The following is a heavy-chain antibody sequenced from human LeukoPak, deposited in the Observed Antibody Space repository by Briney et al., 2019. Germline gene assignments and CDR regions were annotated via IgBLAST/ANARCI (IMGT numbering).Heavy chain of an antibody. J-gene: IGHJ4*02. CDR3: AKLARYSYVGVYYFDY. Sequence: PGGSLRLSCAASGFTFSSYAMSWVRQAPGKGLEWVSGVSGSSGSTYYADSVKSRFTISRDNSKSTLFLQMNSLRAEDTAVYYCAKLARYSYVGVYYFDYWGQGTLVTVSS. D-gene: IGHD5-18*01. V-gene: IGHV3-23*01. CDR2: VSGSSGST. CDR1: GFTFSSYA.